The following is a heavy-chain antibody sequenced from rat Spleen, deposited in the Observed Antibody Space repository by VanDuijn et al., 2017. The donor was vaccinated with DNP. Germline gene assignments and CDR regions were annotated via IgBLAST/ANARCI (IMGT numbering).Heavy chain of an antibody. CDR2: ISSGGGTT. D-gene: IGHD1-11*01. CDR3: ARDAGGPFDY. Sequence: EVHLVESGGGLVQPGRSLKLSCVASGFTFSGYWMTWIRQVPGKGLEWVASISSGGGTTYYPDSVKGRFTGSRDNAKNSLYLQMDSLRSEDTATYYCARDAGGPFDYWGQGVMVTVSS. J-gene: IGHJ2*01. V-gene: IGHV5-31*01. CDR1: GFTFSGYW.